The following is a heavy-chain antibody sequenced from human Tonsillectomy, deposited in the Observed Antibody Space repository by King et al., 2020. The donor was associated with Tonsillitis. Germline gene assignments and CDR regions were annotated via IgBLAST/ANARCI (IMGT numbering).Heavy chain of an antibody. CDR3: ARTSWDYFDF. CDR1: GGSISSGGYS. Sequence: LQLQESGSGLVKPSQTLSLTCAVSGGSISSGGYSWRWIRQPPGKGLEWIGYRYHSGSTYYNPSLKSRVTISVDRSKNQFSLKLSSVTAADTAVYYCARTSWDYFDFWGQGTLVTVSS. CDR2: RYHSGST. D-gene: IGHD7-27*01. J-gene: IGHJ4*02. V-gene: IGHV4-30-2*01.